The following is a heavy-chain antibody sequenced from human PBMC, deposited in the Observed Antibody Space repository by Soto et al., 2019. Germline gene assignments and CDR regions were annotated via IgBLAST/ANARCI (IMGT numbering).Heavy chain of an antibody. Sequence: QEQVVESGGGVVQPGRSLRLSCVASGFTVSGYSIHWFRQAPGKGLEWVSLISYDGTNKDYADSVKGRFTISRDISQNTLYLQMNSLRPDDTAVYYCARCWGTGDGYILGYNWFDPWGQGTLIIVSS. D-gene: IGHD2-21*01. J-gene: IGHJ5*02. V-gene: IGHV3-30-3*01. CDR2: ISYDGTNK. CDR1: GFTVSGYS. CDR3: ARCWGTGDGYILGYNWFDP.